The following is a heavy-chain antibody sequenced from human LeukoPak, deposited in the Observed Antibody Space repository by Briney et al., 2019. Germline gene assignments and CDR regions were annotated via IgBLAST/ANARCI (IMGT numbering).Heavy chain of an antibody. V-gene: IGHV3-66*01. J-gene: IGHJ5*02. CDR1: GFTVSSNY. D-gene: IGHD4-17*01. CDR3: ARDLGYGALDP. CDR2: IYSGGST. Sequence: RSGGSLRLSCAASGFTVSSNYMSWVRQAPGKGLEWVSVIYSGGSTYYADSVKGRFTISRDNSKNTLYLQMNSLRAEDTAVYYCARDLGYGALDPWGQGTLVTVSS.